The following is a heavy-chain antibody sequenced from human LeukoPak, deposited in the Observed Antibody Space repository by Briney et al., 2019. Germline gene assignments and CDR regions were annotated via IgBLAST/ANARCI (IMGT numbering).Heavy chain of an antibody. Sequence: PGGSLRLSCAASGFTFSSYWMSWVRQAPGKGLEWVANIKQDGSEKYYVDSVKGRFTISRDNAKNSLYLQMNSLRAEDTAVYYCARENTLRFGELLNWFDPWGQGTLVTVSS. D-gene: IGHD3-10*01. CDR1: GFTFSSYW. CDR2: IKQDGSEK. CDR3: ARENTLRFGELLNWFDP. V-gene: IGHV3-7*03. J-gene: IGHJ5*02.